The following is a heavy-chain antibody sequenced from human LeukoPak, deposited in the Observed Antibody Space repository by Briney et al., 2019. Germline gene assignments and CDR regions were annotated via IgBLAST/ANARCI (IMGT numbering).Heavy chain of an antibody. V-gene: IGHV4-59*08. Sequence: SSETLSLTCTVSGGSISSYYWSWLRQPPGKGLEWIGYIYYSGSTNYNPSLKSRVTISVDTSKNQFSLSLSSVTAADTAVYYCAGSGCSGGSCKSWFDPWGQGTLVTVSS. J-gene: IGHJ5*02. CDR1: GGSISSYY. D-gene: IGHD2-15*01. CDR2: IYYSGST. CDR3: AGSGCSGGSCKSWFDP.